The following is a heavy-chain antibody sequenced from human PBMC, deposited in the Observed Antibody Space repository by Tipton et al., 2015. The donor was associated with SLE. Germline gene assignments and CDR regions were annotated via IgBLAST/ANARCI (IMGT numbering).Heavy chain of an antibody. D-gene: IGHD3-3*01. CDR3: ARHVRFLEWCFDY. CDR1: GGSISSYY. Sequence: TLSLTCTVSGGSISSYYWSWIRQPPGKGLEWIGYLHYSGSTNYHPSLESRVTISPDTSKNRFSLRLNSVTAADTAMYYCARHVRFLEWCFDYWGQGSLVTVSS. J-gene: IGHJ4*02. V-gene: IGHV4-59*08. CDR2: LHYSGST.